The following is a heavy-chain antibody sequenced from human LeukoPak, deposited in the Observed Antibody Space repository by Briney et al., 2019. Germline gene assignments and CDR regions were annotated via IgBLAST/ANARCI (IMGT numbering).Heavy chain of an antibody. J-gene: IGHJ4*02. D-gene: IGHD6-19*01. Sequence: KPSETLSLTCTVSGGSISSSSYYWGWIRQPPGKGLGWIGSIYYSGSTYYNPSLKSRVTISVDTSKNQFSLKLSSVTAADTAVYYCASIAVAGTLGHYWGQGTLVTVSS. V-gene: IGHV4-39*01. CDR3: ASIAVAGTLGHY. CDR2: IYYSGST. CDR1: GGSISSSSYY.